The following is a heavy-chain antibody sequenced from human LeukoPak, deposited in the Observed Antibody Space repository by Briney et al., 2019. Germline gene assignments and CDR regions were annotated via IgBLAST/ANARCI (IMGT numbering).Heavy chain of an antibody. CDR2: MNPNSGNT. Sequence: ASVKVSCKASGYTFTSYDINWVRQATGQWLEWMGWMNPNSGNTGYAQKFQGRVTMTRNTSISTAYMELSSLRSEDTAVYYCARVYSSSNGYGMGVWGQGTTVTVSS. CDR3: ARVYSSSNGYGMGV. J-gene: IGHJ6*02. CDR1: GYTFTSYD. D-gene: IGHD6-6*01. V-gene: IGHV1-8*01.